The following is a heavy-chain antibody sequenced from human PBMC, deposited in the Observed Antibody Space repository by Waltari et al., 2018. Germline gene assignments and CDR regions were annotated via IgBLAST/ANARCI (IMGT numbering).Heavy chain of an antibody. Sequence: EVQLVESGGGLVQPGGSLRLSCAASGFTVSSYWMSWVRQAPGKGLEWVANIKQDGSEKYYVDSVKGRFTISRDNAKNSLYLQMNSLRAEDTAVYYCARASVGHDAFDIWGQGTMVTVSS. J-gene: IGHJ3*02. CDR3: ARASVGHDAFDI. CDR2: IKQDGSEK. D-gene: IGHD1-26*01. CDR1: GFTVSSYW. V-gene: IGHV3-7*01.